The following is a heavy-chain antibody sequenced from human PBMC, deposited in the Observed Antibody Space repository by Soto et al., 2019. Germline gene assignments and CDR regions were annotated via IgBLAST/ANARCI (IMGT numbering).Heavy chain of an antibody. J-gene: IGHJ4*02. CDR3: AREGLQWLVVLYYFDY. CDR2: TYYRSKWYN. V-gene: IGHV6-1*01. CDR1: GDSVSSNSAA. D-gene: IGHD6-19*01. Sequence: QVQLQQSGPGLVKPSQTLSLTCAISGDSVSSNSAAWNWIRQSPSRGLEWLGRTYYRSKWYNDYAVAVKSRITINPDTSKNQFSLQLNSVTPEDTAVYYCAREGLQWLVVLYYFDYWGQGTLVTVSS.